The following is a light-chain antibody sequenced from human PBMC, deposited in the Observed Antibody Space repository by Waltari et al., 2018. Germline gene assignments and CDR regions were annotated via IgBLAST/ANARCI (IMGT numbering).Light chain of an antibody. CDR3: AAWDDSLSGWV. CDR1: SSNIGSTY. V-gene: IGLV1-47*01. CDR2: RNN. Sequence: QSVLPQPPSASGTPGQRVTISCSGSSSNIGSTYVYWYQQLPGTAPKLLIYRNNQRPSGVPDRFSGSKSGTSASLAISGLRSEDEADYYCAAWDDSLSGWVFGGGTKLTVL. J-gene: IGLJ3*02.